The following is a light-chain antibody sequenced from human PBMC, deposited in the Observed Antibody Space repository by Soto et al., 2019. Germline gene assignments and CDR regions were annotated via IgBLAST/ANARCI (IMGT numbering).Light chain of an antibody. J-gene: IGLJ1*01. CDR1: SSDVGAYNS. Sequence: QCVLTQPPSASGSPGQSVTISCTGTSSDVGAYNSVSWYQQHPGKAPKLMIYEVSKRPSGVPDRFSGSESGNTASLTVSGLQAEDEADYYCSSYAGSKYVFGTGTKVTVL. CDR2: EVS. CDR3: SSYAGSKYV. V-gene: IGLV2-8*01.